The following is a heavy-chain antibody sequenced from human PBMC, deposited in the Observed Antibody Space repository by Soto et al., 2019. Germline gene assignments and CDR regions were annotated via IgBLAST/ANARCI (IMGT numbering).Heavy chain of an antibody. CDR3: ARLSSVRGVVDY. D-gene: IGHD3-10*01. V-gene: IGHV4-39*01. CDR1: GGSISDDTYY. Sequence: PSETLSLTCTVSGGSISDDTYYWGWIRQPPGKGLEWIGSIYYSGTSSYNPSLESRVTMSVDTSKNQLSLRLSSVTAADTAVYYCARLSSVRGVVDYWGQGTLVTVSS. J-gene: IGHJ4*02. CDR2: IYYSGTS.